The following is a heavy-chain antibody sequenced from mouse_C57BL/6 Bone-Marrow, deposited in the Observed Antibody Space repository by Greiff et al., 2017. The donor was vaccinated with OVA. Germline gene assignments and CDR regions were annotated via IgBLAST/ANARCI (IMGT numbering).Heavy chain of an antibody. CDR2: IHPNSGST. Sequence: QVQLQHPGAELVKPGASVKLSCKASGYTFTSYWMHWVKQRPGQGLEWIGLIHPNSGSTNYNEKFKSKATLTVDKSSSTAYMQLSSLTSEDSAVYYCARDGRLRRGYYFDYWGQGTTLTVSS. CDR1: GYTFTSYW. D-gene: IGHD2-4*01. J-gene: IGHJ2*01. CDR3: ARDGRLRRGYYFDY. V-gene: IGHV1-64*01.